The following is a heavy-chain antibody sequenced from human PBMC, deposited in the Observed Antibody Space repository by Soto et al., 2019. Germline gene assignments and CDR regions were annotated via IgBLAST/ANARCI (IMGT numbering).Heavy chain of an antibody. D-gene: IGHD1-26*01. CDR1: GGSISSSSYY. Sequence: QLQLQESGPGLVKPSETLSLTCTVSGGSISSSSYYWGWIRQPPGKGLEWIGSIYYSGSTYYNPSLKSRVTISVDTSKNQFSLKLSSVTAADTAVYYCARPERRRGSYWFDPWGQGTLVTVSS. J-gene: IGHJ5*02. CDR2: IYYSGST. V-gene: IGHV4-39*01. CDR3: ARPERRRGSYWFDP.